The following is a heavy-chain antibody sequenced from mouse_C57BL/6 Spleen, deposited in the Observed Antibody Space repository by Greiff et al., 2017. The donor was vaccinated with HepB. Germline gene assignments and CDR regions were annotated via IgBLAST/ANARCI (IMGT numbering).Heavy chain of an antibody. J-gene: IGHJ1*03. CDR1: GFTFSDYY. CDR2: INYDGSST. CDR3: ARDEGSRYFDV. V-gene: IGHV5-16*01. Sequence: EVKLMESEGGLVQPGSSMKLSCTASGFTFSDYYMAWVRQVPEKGLEWVANINYDGSSTYYLDSLKSRFILSKDNAKNILYLQMSSLKSEDTATYYSARDEGSRYFDVWGTGTTVTVSS.